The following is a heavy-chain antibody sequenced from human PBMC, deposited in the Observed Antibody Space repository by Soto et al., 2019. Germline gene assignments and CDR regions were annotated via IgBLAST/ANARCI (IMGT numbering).Heavy chain of an antibody. CDR3: AQLFGRVMLLFDP. Sequence: QITLKESGPTLVKPTQTLTMTSTFSWFSLSTSGVGVGWIRQPPGKALEWLALIYWDDDKLYSPSLTSRLTIAKDTSKNQVVLTLTTMDPVDTATYSCAQLFGRVMLLFDPWGQGTLVTVSS. V-gene: IGHV2-5*02. D-gene: IGHD2-21*01. CDR1: WFSLSTSGVG. CDR2: IYWDDDK. J-gene: IGHJ5*02.